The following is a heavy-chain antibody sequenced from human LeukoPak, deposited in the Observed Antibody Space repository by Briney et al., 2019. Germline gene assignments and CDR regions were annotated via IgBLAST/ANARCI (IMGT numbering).Heavy chain of an antibody. CDR2: IIPIFGTA. CDR3: ARAYSSSSLSYYYGMDV. CDR1: GGTFSIYA. D-gene: IGHD6-6*01. V-gene: IGHV1-69*13. J-gene: IGHJ6*02. Sequence: SVTVSCKASGGTFSIYAISWVRQAPGQGLEWMGGIIPIFGTANYAQKFQGRVTITADESTSTAYMELSSLRSEDTAVYYCARAYSSSSLSYYYGMDVWGQGTTVTVSS.